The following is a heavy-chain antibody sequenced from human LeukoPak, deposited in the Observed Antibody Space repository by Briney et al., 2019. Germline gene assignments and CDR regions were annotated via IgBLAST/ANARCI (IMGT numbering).Heavy chain of an antibody. J-gene: IGHJ4*02. CDR3: ARDGSGVWFDY. D-gene: IGHD3-10*01. CDR1: NYTFTSYG. V-gene: IGHV1-18*01. CDR2: INAYDGDT. Sequence: ASVKVSCKASNYTFTSYGISWVRQAPGQGLEWMAWINAYDGDTNYAQKLQGRVTLTTDTSTSTAYMELRSLRSDDTAVYYCARDGSGVWFDYWGQGTLVTVSS.